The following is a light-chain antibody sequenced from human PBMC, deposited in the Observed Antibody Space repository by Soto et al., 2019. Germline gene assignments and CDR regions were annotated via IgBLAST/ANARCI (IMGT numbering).Light chain of an antibody. CDR2: STN. J-gene: IGLJ2*01. CDR1: SGSVSTSYY. Sequence: QTVVTQEPSFSVSPGRTVTLTCGLSSGSVSTSYYPSWYQQTPGQAPRTLIYSTNTRSSGVPDLFSGSILGNKAALTITGAQADDESDYYCVLYMGSGSVVFGGGTKVTVL. V-gene: IGLV8-61*01. CDR3: VLYMGSGSVV.